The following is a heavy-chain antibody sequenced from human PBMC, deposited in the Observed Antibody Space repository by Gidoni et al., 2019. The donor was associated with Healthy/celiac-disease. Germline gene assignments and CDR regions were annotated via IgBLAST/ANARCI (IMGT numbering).Heavy chain of an antibody. D-gene: IGHD1-26*01. V-gene: IGHV3-53*01. CDR1: GFTVSSNY. CDR2: IYSGGST. CDR3: ARAGRELQNAFDI. J-gene: IGHJ3*02. Sequence: EVQLVESGGGLIQPGGSLRLSCAASGFTVSSNYMSWVRQAPGKGLQWVSVIYSGGSTYYADSVKGRFTISRDNSKNTLYLQMNSLRAEDTAVYYCARAGRELQNAFDIWGQGTMVTVSS.